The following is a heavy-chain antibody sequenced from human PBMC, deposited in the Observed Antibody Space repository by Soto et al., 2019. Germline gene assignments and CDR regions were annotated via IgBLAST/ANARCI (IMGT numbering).Heavy chain of an antibody. CDR3: ARDRTTTLGLSFDY. D-gene: IGHD1-7*01. Sequence: GGSLRLSCAASGFTFSSYAMHWVRQAPGKWLEWVAVISYDGSNKYYADSVKGRFTISRDNSKNTLYLQMNSLRAEDTAVYYCARDRTTTLGLSFDYWGQGXLVTVPS. V-gene: IGHV3-30-3*01. CDR2: ISYDGSNK. J-gene: IGHJ4*02. CDR1: GFTFSSYA.